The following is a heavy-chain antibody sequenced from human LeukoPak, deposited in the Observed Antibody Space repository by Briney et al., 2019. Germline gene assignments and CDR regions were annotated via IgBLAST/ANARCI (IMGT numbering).Heavy chain of an antibody. CDR2: ISGSGGST. Sequence: GGSLRLSCAASGFTFSSYAMSWVRQAPGKGLEGVSAISGSGGSTYYADSVKGRFTISRDNSKNTLYLQMNSLRAEDTAVYYCAKLYSSSLAFDIWGQGTMVTVSS. CDR1: GFTFSSYA. J-gene: IGHJ3*02. CDR3: AKLYSSSLAFDI. D-gene: IGHD6-6*01. V-gene: IGHV3-23*01.